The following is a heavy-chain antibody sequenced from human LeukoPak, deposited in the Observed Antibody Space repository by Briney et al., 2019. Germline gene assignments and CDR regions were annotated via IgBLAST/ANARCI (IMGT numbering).Heavy chain of an antibody. Sequence: GGSLRLSCAASSSTFSACGMHWVRQAPGKGLEWVAAISFDGSHKYYADSVKGRFTVSRDNSMNTLYLQMNSLRAEDTAVYYCAKGTAVDRQYFENWGQGTLVTVSS. J-gene: IGHJ4*02. CDR3: AKGTAVDRQYFEN. V-gene: IGHV3-30*18. CDR1: SSTFSACG. CDR2: ISFDGSHK. D-gene: IGHD1-1*01.